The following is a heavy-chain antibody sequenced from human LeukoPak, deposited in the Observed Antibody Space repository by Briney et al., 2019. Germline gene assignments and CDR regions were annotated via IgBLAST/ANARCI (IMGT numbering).Heavy chain of an antibody. CDR1: EFIFSGYE. J-gene: IGHJ4*02. CDR2: SYSDGGT. D-gene: IGHD6-19*01. V-gene: IGHV3-53*01. CDR3: ARAEDWGAVAGAYFFDY. Sequence: GGSLRLSCAASEFIFSGYEMNWVRQAPGKGLEWVSTSYSDGGTYYADSLTGRFTISRDASKNTLYLQMHSLRAEDTAVYYCARAEDWGAVAGAYFFDYWGQGTLVTVYS.